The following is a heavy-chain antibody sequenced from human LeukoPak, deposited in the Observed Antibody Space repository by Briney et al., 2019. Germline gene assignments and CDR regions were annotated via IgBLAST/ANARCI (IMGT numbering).Heavy chain of an antibody. CDR1: GFTFSSYS. Sequence: PGGSLRLSCAASGFTFSSYSMNWVGQAPGKGVEWVSSISSSSSYIYYADSVKGGFTISRENAKNSLYLQMNSLRAEDTAVYYCARDARDHRFTMGSVAIDYWGQGTLVTVSS. J-gene: IGHJ4*02. D-gene: IGHD3-10*01. CDR2: ISSSSSYI. CDR3: ARDARDHRFTMGSVAIDY. V-gene: IGHV3-21*01.